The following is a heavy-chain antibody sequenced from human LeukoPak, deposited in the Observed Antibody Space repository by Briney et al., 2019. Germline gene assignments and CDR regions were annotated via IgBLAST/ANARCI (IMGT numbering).Heavy chain of an antibody. CDR3: ARGTYYYDSSGSNLDY. CDR2: IYTSGST. CDR1: GGSVSSYY. Sequence: PSETLSLTCTVSGGSVSSYYWSWIRQPPGKGLEWIGRIYTSGSTNYNPSLKSRVTMSVDTSKNQFSLKLSSVTAADTAVYYCARGTYYYDSSGSNLDYWGQGTLVTVSS. D-gene: IGHD3-22*01. V-gene: IGHV4-4*07. J-gene: IGHJ4*02.